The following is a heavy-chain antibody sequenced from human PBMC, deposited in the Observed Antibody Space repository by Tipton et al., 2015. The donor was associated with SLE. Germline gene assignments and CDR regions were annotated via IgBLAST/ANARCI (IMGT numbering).Heavy chain of an antibody. CDR2: INTNTGNP. J-gene: IGHJ4*02. D-gene: IGHD6-13*01. CDR1: GYTFTSYA. Sequence: QSGPEVKKPGASVKVSCKASGYTFTSYAMNWVRQAPGQGLEWMGWINTNTGNPTYAQGFTGRFVFSLDTSVSTAYLQISSLKAEDTAVYYCASSSPGIAAEEDYFDYWGQGTLVTVSS. V-gene: IGHV7-4-1*02. CDR3: ASSSPGIAAEEDYFDY.